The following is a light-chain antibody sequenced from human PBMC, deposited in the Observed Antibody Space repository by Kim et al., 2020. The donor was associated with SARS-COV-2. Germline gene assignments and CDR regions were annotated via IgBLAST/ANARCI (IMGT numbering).Light chain of an antibody. V-gene: IGLV1-51*01. J-gene: IGLJ7*01. CDR2: DNN. CDR1: RSNIANNY. Sequence: GQKVTISCSGSRSNIANNYVSWYQQHPGTAPKVLIYDNNKRPSGIPDRFSGSKSGTSATLGITGLQTGDEADYYCGTWDSSLSAAVFGGGTQLTVL. CDR3: GTWDSSLSAAV.